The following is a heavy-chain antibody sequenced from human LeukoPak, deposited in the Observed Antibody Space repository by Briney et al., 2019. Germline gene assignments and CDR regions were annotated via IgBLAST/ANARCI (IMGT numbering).Heavy chain of an antibody. CDR2: ISHSGDII. J-gene: IGHJ4*02. V-gene: IGHV3-23*01. CDR1: GFTFSSYA. CDR3: AKAVMELDMSFDY. D-gene: IGHD1-7*01. Sequence: GGSLRLSCVVSGFTFSSYAMSWVRQAPGKGLEWVSSISHSGDIIHYADSVKGRFTISRDSSKNTLHLQMNSLRAEDTAVYYCAKAVMELDMSFDYWGQGTLVTVSS.